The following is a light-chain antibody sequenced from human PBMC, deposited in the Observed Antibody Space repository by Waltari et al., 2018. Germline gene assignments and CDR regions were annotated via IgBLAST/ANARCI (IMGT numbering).Light chain of an antibody. CDR2: EVS. J-gene: IGKJ1*01. CDR3: MQGLQSPPT. Sequence: DIVMTQTPLSLSVTPGQPASISCKSSQSLLYSDGRTYLFWYVQKPGQSPHLLIYEVSSRFSGVPERFSGSGSVTDFTLKISRVEAEDVGFYYCMQGLQSPPTFGQGTEVEMK. CDR1: QSLLYSDGRTY. V-gene: IGKV2-29*02.